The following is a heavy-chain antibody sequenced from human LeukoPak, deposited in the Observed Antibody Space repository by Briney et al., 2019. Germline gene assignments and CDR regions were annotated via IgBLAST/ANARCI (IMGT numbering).Heavy chain of an antibody. D-gene: IGHD5-18*01. CDR1: GYSFTSYW. CDR2: IYPGDSDT. J-gene: IGHJ4*02. Sequence: GESLKISCKGSGYSFTSYWIGWVRQMPGKCLEWMGIIYPGDSDTRYSPSFQGQVTISADKSISTAYLQWSSLQASDTAMYYCARQKSEGWIQLWGDFDYWGQGTLVTVSS. CDR3: ARQKSEGWIQLWGDFDY. V-gene: IGHV5-51*01.